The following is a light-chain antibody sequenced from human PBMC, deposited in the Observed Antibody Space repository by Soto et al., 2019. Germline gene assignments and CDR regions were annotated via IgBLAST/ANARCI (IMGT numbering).Light chain of an antibody. CDR1: SSNIGSNY. Sequence: QSVLTQPPSASGTPGQRVTISCSGSSSNIGSNYVYWYQQLPGTAPKLLIDGSNQRPSGVPDRFSGSRSGTSASLAISGLRSEDEADYYCAAWDDSLVVFGGGTKLTVL. CDR2: GSN. J-gene: IGLJ2*01. V-gene: IGLV1-47*01. CDR3: AAWDDSLVV.